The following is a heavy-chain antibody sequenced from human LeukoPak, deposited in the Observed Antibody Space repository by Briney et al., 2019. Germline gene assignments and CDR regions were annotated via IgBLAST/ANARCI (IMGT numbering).Heavy chain of an antibody. CDR2: ISSSSSTI. Sequence: PGGSLRLSCAASGFTFSSYSMNWVRQAPGKGLEWVSYISSSSSTIYYADSVKGRFTISRDNAKNSLYLQMNSLRAEDTAVYYCARLNYYDSSGYYYSLGGRIDYWGQGTLVTVSS. CDR3: ARLNYYDSSGYYYSLGGRIDY. D-gene: IGHD3-22*01. V-gene: IGHV3-48*04. J-gene: IGHJ4*02. CDR1: GFTFSSYS.